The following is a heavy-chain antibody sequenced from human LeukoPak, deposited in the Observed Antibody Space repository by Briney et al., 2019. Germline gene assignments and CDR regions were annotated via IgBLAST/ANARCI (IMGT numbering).Heavy chain of an antibody. CDR1: GFTFSSYA. CDR2: ISGSGGST. V-gene: IGHV3-23*01. Sequence: PGGSLRLSCAASGFTFSSYAMSWVRQAPGKGLEWVSAISGSGGSTYYADSVKGRFTISRDNSKNTLYLQMNSLRAEDTAVYYCASEIPIVVVPAAIGGAGYWGQGTLVPVSS. CDR3: ASEIPIVVVPAAIGGAGY. D-gene: IGHD2-2*01. J-gene: IGHJ4*02.